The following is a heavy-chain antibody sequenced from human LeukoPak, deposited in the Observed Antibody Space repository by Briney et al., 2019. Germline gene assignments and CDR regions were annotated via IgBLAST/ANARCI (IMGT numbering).Heavy chain of an antibody. CDR2: INHSGST. CDR3: ARGPTVVRD. D-gene: IGHD4-23*01. J-gene: IGHJ4*02. V-gene: IGHV4-34*01. CDR1: GGSFSGYY. Sequence: SETLSLTCAVYGGSFSGYYWSWIRQPPGKGLEWIGEINHSGSTNYNPSLKSRVTISVDTSKNQFSLKLSSVTAADTAVYYCARGPTVVRDWGQGTLVTVSS.